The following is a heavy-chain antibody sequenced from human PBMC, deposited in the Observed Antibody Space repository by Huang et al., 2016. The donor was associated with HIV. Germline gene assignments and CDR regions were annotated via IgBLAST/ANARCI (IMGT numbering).Heavy chain of an antibody. Sequence: QVQLVQSGAEVKKPGSSVKVSCKASGGSFSNHVFSWVRQGPGQGLEWMGGSNPILGTTNYAQTFQGRVTITADESTGTAYLELSSLRSEDTAVYFCARESNIVVVPHTIKFFDYWGQGTLVTVSS. J-gene: IGHJ4*02. V-gene: IGHV1-69*01. D-gene: IGHD2-2*01. CDR3: ARESNIVVVPHTIKFFDY. CDR2: SNPILGTT. CDR1: GGSFSNHV.